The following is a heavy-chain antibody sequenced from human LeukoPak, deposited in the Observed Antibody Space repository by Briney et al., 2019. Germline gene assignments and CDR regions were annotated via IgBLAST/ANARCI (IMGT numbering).Heavy chain of an antibody. D-gene: IGHD6-13*01. CDR3: VKDPSGAAAAGTFDY. CDR2: IRSDSSYI. CDR1: GFTFSNYG. V-gene: IGHV3-30*02. Sequence: GGSLRLSCAASGFTFSNYGMHWVRQTPDEGLEWVAFIRSDSSYIYYLESVKGRFTVSRDNSTNTLFLQLHSLRPADTAVYYCVKDPSGAAAAGTFDYWGQGTLVTVSS. J-gene: IGHJ4*02.